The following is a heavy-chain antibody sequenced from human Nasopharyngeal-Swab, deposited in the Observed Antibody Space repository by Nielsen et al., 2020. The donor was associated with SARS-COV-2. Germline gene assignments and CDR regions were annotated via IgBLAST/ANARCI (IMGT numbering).Heavy chain of an antibody. D-gene: IGHD6-6*01. Sequence: WIRQPPGKGLEWVAVISYDGSNKYYADSVKGRLTISRDNSKNTLYLQMNSLRAEDTAVYYCARGGGSSSSAPFDYWGQGTRVTVSS. J-gene: IGHJ4*02. V-gene: IGHV3-30-3*01. CDR2: ISYDGSNK. CDR3: ARGGGSSSSAPFDY.